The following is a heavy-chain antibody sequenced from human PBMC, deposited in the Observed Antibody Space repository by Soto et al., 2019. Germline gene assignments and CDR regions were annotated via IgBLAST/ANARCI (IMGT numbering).Heavy chain of an antibody. J-gene: IGHJ4*02. D-gene: IGHD4-17*01. CDR2: ISYDGNKK. CDR1: GFIFSTYG. Sequence: QVQLVESGGGVVQPGRSLRLSCAASGFIFSTYGMHWVRQAPGQGLEWLSVISYDGNKKYYADSVKGRFTISRDNSKNTLWLQMDSLRTEDTAVYYCAKDLLLTTITTVGDWDQGTLVTVSS. CDR3: AKDLLLTTITTVGD. V-gene: IGHV3-30*18.